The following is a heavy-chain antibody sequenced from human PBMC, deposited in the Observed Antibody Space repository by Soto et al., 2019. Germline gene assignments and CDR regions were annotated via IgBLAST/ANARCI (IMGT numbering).Heavy chain of an antibody. V-gene: IGHV1-2*02. CDR3: ARGYCSSIGCSHYFHC. J-gene: IGHJ4*02. CDR2: INPTSGGT. CDR1: GYTFTGYY. D-gene: IGHD2-2*01. Sequence: QVQLVQSGAEVKKPGASVIVSCKASGYTFTGYYMHWVRQAPGQGLEWMALINPTSGGTNYAQKFQGRVTMTWDTSISTAYMELSRLTSDDTAIYYCARGYCSSIGCSHYFHCWGQGTLVTVSS.